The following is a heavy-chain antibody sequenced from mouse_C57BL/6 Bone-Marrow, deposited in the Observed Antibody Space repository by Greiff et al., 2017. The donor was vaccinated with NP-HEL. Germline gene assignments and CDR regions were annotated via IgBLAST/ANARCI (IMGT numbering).Heavy chain of an antibody. V-gene: IGHV10-3*01. CDR1: GFTFNTYA. J-gene: IGHJ1*03. CDR3: VREDCSSHWYFDV. CDR2: LSSKSSNYAT. D-gene: IGHD1-1*01. Sequence: EVMLVESGGGLVQPTGSLKLSCAASGFTFNTYAMHWVRQAPGKGLEWVARLSSKSSNYATYYAAAVKDRFPISRDDSKSMLYLQMNNLKTEDTAMYYCVREDCSSHWYFDVWGTGTTVTVSS.